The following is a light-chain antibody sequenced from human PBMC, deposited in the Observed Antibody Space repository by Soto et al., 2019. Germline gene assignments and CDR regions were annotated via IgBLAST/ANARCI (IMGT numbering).Light chain of an antibody. CDR1: QGIRND. CDR3: QQFNRYPLT. Sequence: DIHMTQSPSSLSSSVGARVTITCRASQGIRNDLGWYQQKPGKAPKRLIFAASALQSGVPSRFSGTGSGTEFTLTITSLQPEDFATYYCQQFNRYPLTFGEGTKVDIK. J-gene: IGKJ4*01. V-gene: IGKV1-17*01. CDR2: AAS.